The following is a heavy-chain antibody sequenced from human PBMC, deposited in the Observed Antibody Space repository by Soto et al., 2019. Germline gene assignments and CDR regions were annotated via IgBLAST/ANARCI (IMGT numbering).Heavy chain of an antibody. CDR1: GGTFSSYT. Sequence: QVQLVQSGAEVKKPGSSVKVSCKASGGTFSSYTISWVRQAPGQGLEWMGRIIPILGIANYAQKFQGRVTITADKSTSTAYMELSSLRSEDTAVYYCARGPRDYGDWYFDYWGQGTLVTVSS. D-gene: IGHD4-17*01. J-gene: IGHJ4*02. V-gene: IGHV1-69*02. CDR2: IIPILGIA. CDR3: ARGPRDYGDWYFDY.